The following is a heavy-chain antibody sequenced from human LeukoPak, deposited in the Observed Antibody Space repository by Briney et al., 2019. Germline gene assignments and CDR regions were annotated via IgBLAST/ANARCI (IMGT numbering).Heavy chain of an antibody. J-gene: IGHJ6*02. CDR2: INTNTGNP. CDR3: ARVRRYCSSTTCYGSIDGMDV. Sequence: ASVKVSCKASGYTFTSYAMNWVRQAPGQGLEWMGWINTNTGNPTYAQGFTGRFVLSLDTSVSTAYLQISSLKAEDTAVYYCARVRRYCSSTTCYGSIDGMDVWGQGTTVTVSS. D-gene: IGHD2-2*01. V-gene: IGHV7-4-1*02. CDR1: GYTFTSYA.